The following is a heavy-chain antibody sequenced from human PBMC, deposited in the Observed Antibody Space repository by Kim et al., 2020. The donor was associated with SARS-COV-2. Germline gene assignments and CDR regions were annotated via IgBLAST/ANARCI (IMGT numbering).Heavy chain of an antibody. CDR3: ARVGGYYYGSGSYSPFDP. D-gene: IGHD3-10*01. CDR1: GGSISSSSYY. J-gene: IGHJ5*02. V-gene: IGHV4-39*07. Sequence: SETLSLTCTVSGGSISSSSYYWGWIRQPPGKGLEWIGSIYYSGSTYYNPSLKSRVTISVDTSKNQFSLKLSSVTAADTAVYYCARVGGYYYGSGSYSPFDPWGQGTLVTVSS. CDR2: IYYSGST.